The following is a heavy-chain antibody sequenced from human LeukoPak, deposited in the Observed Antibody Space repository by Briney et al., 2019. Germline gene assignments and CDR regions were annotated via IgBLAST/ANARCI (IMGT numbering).Heavy chain of an antibody. D-gene: IGHD4-17*01. J-gene: IGHJ4*02. CDR2: IIPIFGTA. Sequence: VRVSCEALRGTFRAYTLTWVRQTPGHKLACMGGIIPIFGTANYAQKFQGRVTITADESTSTAYMELSSLRSEDTAVYYCARGAVTTTYYFDYWGQGTLVTISS. V-gene: IGHV1-69*13. CDR1: RGTFRAYT. CDR3: ARGAVTTTYYFDY.